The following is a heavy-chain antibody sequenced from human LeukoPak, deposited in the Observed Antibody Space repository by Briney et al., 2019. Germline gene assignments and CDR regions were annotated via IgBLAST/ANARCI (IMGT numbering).Heavy chain of an antibody. J-gene: IGHJ4*02. CDR1: GFTFSSYA. V-gene: IGHV3-30*04. CDR2: ISYDGSNK. Sequence: DPARSLRLSCAASGFTFSSYAMHWVRQAPGKGLEWVAVISYDGSNKYYADSVKGRFTISRDNSKNTLYLQMNSLRAEDTAVYYCARVPGSSWYYFDYCGQGTLVTVSS. CDR3: ARVPGSSWYYFDY. D-gene: IGHD6-13*01.